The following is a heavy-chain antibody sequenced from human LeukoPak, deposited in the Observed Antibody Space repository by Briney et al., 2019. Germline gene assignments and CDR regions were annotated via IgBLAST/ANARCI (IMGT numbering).Heavy chain of an antibody. Sequence: ETLSLTCTVSGGSISSYYWSWIRQPPGKGLEWIGYIYYSGSTNYNPSLKSRVTISVDTSKNQFSLKLSSVTAADTAVYYCAGATAVYFDYWGQGTLVTVSS. CDR3: AGATAVYFDY. V-gene: IGHV4-59*01. J-gene: IGHJ4*02. CDR1: GGSISSYY. CDR2: IYYSGST. D-gene: IGHD2-21*02.